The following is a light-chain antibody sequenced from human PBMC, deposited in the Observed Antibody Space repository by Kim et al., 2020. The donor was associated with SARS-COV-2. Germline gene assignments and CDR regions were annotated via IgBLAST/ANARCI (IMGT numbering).Light chain of an antibody. Sequence: QPVLTQPPSASGTPGQRVTISCSGSSSNIGSNPVNWYQQFPGTAPKLLIYTNNQWPSGVPDRFSGSKSGTSASLAISGVQSEDEADYYCAAWDDSLNGVVFGGGTQLTVL. CDR3: AAWDDSLNGVV. V-gene: IGLV1-44*01. CDR1: SSNIGSNP. CDR2: TNN. J-gene: IGLJ2*01.